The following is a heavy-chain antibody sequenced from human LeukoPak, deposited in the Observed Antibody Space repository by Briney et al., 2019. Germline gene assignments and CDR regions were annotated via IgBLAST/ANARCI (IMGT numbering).Heavy chain of an antibody. CDR2: IGKSGGRK. CDR3: ARDVEGGTFDI. D-gene: IGHD3-16*01. CDR1: GFTFSRVW. Sequence: GRCLRLSCAASGFTFSRVWMNWVRQAPGGGLEWVANIGKSGGRKNYVDSVKGRFTISRDNAKNSLFLEMSSLRADDTAVYFCARDVEGGTFDIWGQGTTVTVSS. V-gene: IGHV3-7*03. J-gene: IGHJ3*02.